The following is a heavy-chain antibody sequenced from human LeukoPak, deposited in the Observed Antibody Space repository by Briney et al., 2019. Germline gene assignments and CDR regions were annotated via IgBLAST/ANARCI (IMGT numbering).Heavy chain of an antibody. D-gene: IGHD5-18*01. CDR3: AKDPYSYGSYFDY. Sequence: GGSLRLSCAASGFTFSGCGMHWVRQAPGKGLEWVAFIWYDGRDKYYVDSVKGRFTISRDNSKNTLYLQMNSLRGEDTAMYYCAKDPYSYGSYFDYWGQGTLVTVSS. CDR2: IWYDGRDK. CDR1: GFTFSGCG. J-gene: IGHJ4*02. V-gene: IGHV3-30*02.